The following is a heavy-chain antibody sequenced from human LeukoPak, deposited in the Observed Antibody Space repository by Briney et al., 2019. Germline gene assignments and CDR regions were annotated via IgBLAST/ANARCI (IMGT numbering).Heavy chain of an antibody. Sequence: GGSLRLSCAASGFTFRFYAMSWVRQSPGKGLEWVSAISGSGGSTYFADSVKGRFTISRDNAKNSLYLQMNSLRAEDTAVYYCARVRAAAGDAFDIWGQGTMVTVSS. J-gene: IGHJ3*02. D-gene: IGHD6-13*01. CDR1: GFTFRFYA. CDR2: ISGSGGST. V-gene: IGHV3-23*01. CDR3: ARVRAAAGDAFDI.